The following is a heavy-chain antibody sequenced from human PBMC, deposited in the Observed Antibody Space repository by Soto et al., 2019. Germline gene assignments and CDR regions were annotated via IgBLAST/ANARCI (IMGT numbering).Heavy chain of an antibody. V-gene: IGHV3-23*01. CDR1: GFTFSKYA. CDR3: AKYYYDRSGSPLAFDY. D-gene: IGHD3-22*01. CDR2: ISGSGTT. Sequence: SGGSLRLSCAASGFTFSKYALRWVRQAPGKGLEWVSAISGSGTTHYADSVKGRVTISRDNSKDTVFLQMNSLRAEDTAVYSCAKYYYDRSGSPLAFDYWGQGTLVTVSS. J-gene: IGHJ4*02.